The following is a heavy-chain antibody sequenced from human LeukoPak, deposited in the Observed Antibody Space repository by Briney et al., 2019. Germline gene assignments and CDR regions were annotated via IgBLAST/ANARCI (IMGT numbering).Heavy chain of an antibody. CDR1: GYTLTGYY. CDR3: ARVDRAWSFDY. V-gene: IGHV1-2*02. D-gene: IGHD6-19*01. J-gene: IGHJ4*02. CDR2: INPNSGDT. Sequence: ASVKVSCKASGYTLTGYYMHWVRQAPGQGLEWMGWINPNSGDTNYAQKFQGRVTMTRDTSISTAYMELSRLRSDDTAVYYCARVDRAWSFDYWGQGTLVTVSS.